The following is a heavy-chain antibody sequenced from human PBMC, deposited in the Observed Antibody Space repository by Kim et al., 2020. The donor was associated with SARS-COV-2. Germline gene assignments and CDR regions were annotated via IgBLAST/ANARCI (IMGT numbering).Heavy chain of an antibody. CDR1: GGSLTSYH. CDR3: ARLPHCGGYCYSFGC. Sequence: SETLSLTCTVSGGSLTSYHWSWIRQPPGKGLEWIGYIYYSGNTNYNPSLQSRVTVSVDTSKNQFSLRLSSVTTADTAVYYCARLPHCGGYCYSFGCWCQGTLVSVSP. CDR2: IYYSGNT. J-gene: IGHJ4*02. D-gene: IGHD2-21*01. V-gene: IGHV4-59*08.